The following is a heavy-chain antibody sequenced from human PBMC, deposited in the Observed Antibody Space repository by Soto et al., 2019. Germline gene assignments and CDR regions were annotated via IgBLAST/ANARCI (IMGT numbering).Heavy chain of an antibody. CDR3: ARLYCISTSCYLGMDV. CDR1: GYTFTSYG. V-gene: IGHV1-18*01. CDR2: ISAYNGNT. D-gene: IGHD2-2*01. J-gene: IGHJ6*02. Sequence: ASVKVSCKASGYTFTSYGISWVRQAPGQGLEWMGWISAYNGNTNYAQKLQGRVTMTTDTSTSTAYMELRSLRSDDTAAYYCARLYCISTSCYLGMDVWGQGTTVTVSS.